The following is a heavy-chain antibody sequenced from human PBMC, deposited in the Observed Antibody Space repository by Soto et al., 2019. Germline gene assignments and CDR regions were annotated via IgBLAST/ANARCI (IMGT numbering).Heavy chain of an antibody. Sequence: ESLKISGKGSGYSFTSYWIGWVRQMPEKGLEWMGIIYPGDSDTRYSPSFQGQVTISADKSISTAYLQWSSLKASDTAMYYCARIYCGGDCYPAEYFQHWGQGTLVTVSS. D-gene: IGHD2-21*02. V-gene: IGHV5-51*01. CDR1: GYSFTSYW. J-gene: IGHJ1*01. CDR3: ARIYCGGDCYPAEYFQH. CDR2: IYPGDSDT.